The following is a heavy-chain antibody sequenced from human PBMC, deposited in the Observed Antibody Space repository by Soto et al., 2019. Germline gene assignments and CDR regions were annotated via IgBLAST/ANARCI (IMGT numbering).Heavy chain of an antibody. Sequence: QGQLVQSGAEVKKPGASVKVSCKASGYTFTRYGISWVRQAPGQGLEWMGWISGYNGDTNYAQKFQCRVTMTVDTSTTTAFMELTRLTSDDRAVYYCAKNGQPPYYYYGMDVWGQGTTVTVSS. J-gene: IGHJ6*02. CDR3: AKNGQPPYYYYGMDV. V-gene: IGHV1-18*01. CDR2: ISGYNGDT. D-gene: IGHD2-8*01. CDR1: GYTFTRYG.